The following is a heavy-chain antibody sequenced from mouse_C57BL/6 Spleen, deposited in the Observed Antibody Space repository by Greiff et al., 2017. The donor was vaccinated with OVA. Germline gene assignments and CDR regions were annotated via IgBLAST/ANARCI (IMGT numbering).Heavy chain of an antibody. J-gene: IGHJ4*01. CDR2: IDPENGDT. Sequence: EVQVVESGAELVRPGASVKLSCTASGFNIKDDYMHWVKQRPEQGLEWIGWIDPENGDTEYASKFQGKATITADTSSNTAYLQLSSLTSEDTAVYYCTRIYYDYAGAMDYWGQGTSVTVSS. V-gene: IGHV14-4*01. CDR1: GFNIKDDY. CDR3: TRIYYDYAGAMDY. D-gene: IGHD2-4*01.